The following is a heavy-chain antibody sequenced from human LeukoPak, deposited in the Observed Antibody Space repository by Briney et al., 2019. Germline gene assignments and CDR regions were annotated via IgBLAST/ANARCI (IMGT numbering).Heavy chain of an antibody. D-gene: IGHD1-26*01. CDR2: IYYRGST. V-gene: IGHV4-59*01. CDR3: ARGEGDAFDI. CDR1: GGSISSYY. J-gene: IGHJ3*02. Sequence: SETLSLTCTVSGGSISSYYWSWIRQPPGKGLEWIGYIYYRGSTNYNPSLESRVTISVDTSKNQFSLKLSSVTAADTAVYYCARGEGDAFDIWGQGTMVTVSS.